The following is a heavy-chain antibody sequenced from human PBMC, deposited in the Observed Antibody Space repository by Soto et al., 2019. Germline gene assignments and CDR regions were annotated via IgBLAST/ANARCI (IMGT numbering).Heavy chain of an antibody. Sequence: QVQLVESGGGLVKPGGSLRLSCAASRFTFSDYSMSWIRQAPGRGPEWVSYISTSGSTIFYADSVKGRFTMSRDNTVSLLYLQMNSLRVEDAAIYYCAREGPRKGTYLFDYWGQGTLVTVSS. V-gene: IGHV3-11*01. CDR1: RFTFSDYS. D-gene: IGHD3-10*01. CDR3: AREGPRKGTYLFDY. J-gene: IGHJ4*02. CDR2: ISTSGSTI.